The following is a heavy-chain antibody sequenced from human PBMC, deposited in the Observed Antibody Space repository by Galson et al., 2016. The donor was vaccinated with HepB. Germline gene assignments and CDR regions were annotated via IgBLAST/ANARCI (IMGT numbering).Heavy chain of an antibody. CDR3: AKGSRGARPYYFDY. D-gene: IGHD6-19*01. CDR2: IDPSGINT. CDR1: GFTFSSYA. J-gene: IGHJ4*02. V-gene: IGHV3-23*01. Sequence: SLRLSCAASGFTFSSYAMGWVRHAPGKGLEWVTPIDPSGINTYYAHSVKGRFTISRDSSKNTLSLQLDSLRAEDTALDYCAKGSRGARPYYFDYWGQGTLVSASS.